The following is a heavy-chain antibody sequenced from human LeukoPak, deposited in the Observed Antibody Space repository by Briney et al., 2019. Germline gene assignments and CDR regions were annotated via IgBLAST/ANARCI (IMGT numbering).Heavy chain of an antibody. J-gene: IGHJ6*03. Sequence: PGGSLRLSCTASGFTLIKFGLSWVRKAPGKGLEWVASVHTTTTIAAGTTFYADSVKGRFTISGDSSKNTVYLQMNTLRVEDTAVYYCASDFPLYYYYMDVWGKGTTVTVSS. CDR3: ASDFPLYYYYMDV. V-gene: IGHV3-21*04. CDR1: GFTLIKFG. CDR2: VHTTTTIAAGTT.